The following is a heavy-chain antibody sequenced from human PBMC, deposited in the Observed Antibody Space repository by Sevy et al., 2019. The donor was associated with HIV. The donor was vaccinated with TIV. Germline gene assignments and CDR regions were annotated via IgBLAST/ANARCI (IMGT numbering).Heavy chain of an antibody. V-gene: IGHV3-30-3*01. J-gene: IGHJ3*02. CDR1: GFTFSSYA. Sequence: GGSLRLSCAASGFTFSSYAMHWVRQAPGKGLEWVAVISYDGSNKYYADSVKGRFTISRDNSKNTLYLQMNSLRAEDTVVYYCARDRRIVVVTSSWGAFDIWGQGTMVTVSS. CDR2: ISYDGSNK. CDR3: ARDRRIVVVTSSWGAFDI. D-gene: IGHD3-22*01.